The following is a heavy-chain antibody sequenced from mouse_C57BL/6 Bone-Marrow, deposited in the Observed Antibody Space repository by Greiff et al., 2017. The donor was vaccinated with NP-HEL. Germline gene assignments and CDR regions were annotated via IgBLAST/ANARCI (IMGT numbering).Heavy chain of an antibody. Sequence: VKQSCKASGYTFTSYWMQWVKQRPGQGLEWIGEIDPSDSYTNYNQKFKGKATLTVDTSSSTAYMQLSSLTSEDSAVYYCAREGYYYGSSPDYWGQGTTLTVSS. CDR2: IDPSDSYT. CDR1: GYTFTSYW. J-gene: IGHJ2*01. V-gene: IGHV1-50*01. CDR3: AREGYYYGSSPDY. D-gene: IGHD1-1*01.